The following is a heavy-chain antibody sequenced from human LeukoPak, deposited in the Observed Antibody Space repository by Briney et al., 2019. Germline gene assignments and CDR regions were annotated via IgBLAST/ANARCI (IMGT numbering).Heavy chain of an antibody. CDR3: ARDLFAGSGSLDY. Sequence: GGSLRLSCAASGFTFSLHWMHWVRQVPGEGLVWVSRIKENGRETRYADFVKGRFTISRDNAKSTLYLQLNSLRDDDTAVYYCARDLFAGSGSLDYWGQGTLVTVSS. V-gene: IGHV3-74*01. D-gene: IGHD3-10*01. CDR1: GFTFSLHW. CDR2: IKENGRET. J-gene: IGHJ4*02.